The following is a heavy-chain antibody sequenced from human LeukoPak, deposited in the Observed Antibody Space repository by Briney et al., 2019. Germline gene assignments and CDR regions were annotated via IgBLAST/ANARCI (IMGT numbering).Heavy chain of an antibody. CDR1: GFTFSSYG. J-gene: IGHJ3*02. V-gene: IGHV3-30*18. D-gene: IGHD5-18*01. CDR3: AKNVDTAMVTAFDT. Sequence: GRSLRLSCAASGFTFSSYGMHWVRQAPGKGLEWVAVISYDGSNKYYADSVKGRFTISRDNSKNTLYLQMNSLRAEDTAVYYCAKNVDTAMVTAFDTWGQGTMVTVSS. CDR2: ISYDGSNK.